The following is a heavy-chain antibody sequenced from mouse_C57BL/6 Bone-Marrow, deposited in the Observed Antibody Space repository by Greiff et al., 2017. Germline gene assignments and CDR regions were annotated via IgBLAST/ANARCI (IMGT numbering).Heavy chain of an antibody. CDR1: GYSITSGYY. CDR2: ISYDGSN. V-gene: IGHV3-6*01. Sequence: DVKLQESGPGLVKPSQSLSLTCSVTGYSITSGYYWNWIRQFPGNKLEWMGYISYDGSNNYNPSLKNRISITRDTSKNQFFLKLNSVTTEDTATYYCASRIYYGNYDYAMDYWGQGTSVTVSS. J-gene: IGHJ4*01. D-gene: IGHD2-1*01. CDR3: ASRIYYGNYDYAMDY.